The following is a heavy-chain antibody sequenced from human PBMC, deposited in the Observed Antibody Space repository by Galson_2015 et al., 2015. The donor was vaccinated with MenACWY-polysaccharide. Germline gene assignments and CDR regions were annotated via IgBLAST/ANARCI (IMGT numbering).Heavy chain of an antibody. J-gene: IGHJ3*01. V-gene: IGHV3-33*01. CDR3: AREGSRIVFHAFDV. CDR2: IQYDGSQK. Sequence: SLRLSCAASGLKFRGSGMHWVRQAPGKGLEWVAVIQYDGSQKQCIDSVKGRFTISRDNSKNTLYLEMNSLRAEDTALYYCAREGSRIVFHAFDVWGQGTMVAVSS. D-gene: IGHD3-10*02. CDR1: GLKFRGSG.